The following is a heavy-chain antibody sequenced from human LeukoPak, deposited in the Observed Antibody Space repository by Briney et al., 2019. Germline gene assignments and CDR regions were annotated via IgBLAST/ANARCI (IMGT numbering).Heavy chain of an antibody. CDR3: ARDRLDVVRSYFDY. CDR2: ISYDGSNK. V-gene: IGHV3-30-3*01. D-gene: IGHD2-21*01. J-gene: IGHJ4*02. CDR1: GFTFSSYA. Sequence: GGSLRLSCAASGFTFSSYAMHWVRQAPGKGLEWVAVISYDGSNKYYADSVEGRFTVSRDNSNNTLYLQMNSLRADDTAVYYCARDRLDVVRSYFDYWGQGTLVTVSS.